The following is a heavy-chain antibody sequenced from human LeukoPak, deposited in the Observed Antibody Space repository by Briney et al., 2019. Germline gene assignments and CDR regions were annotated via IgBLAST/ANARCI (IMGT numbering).Heavy chain of an antibody. V-gene: IGHV3-23*01. J-gene: IGHJ5*02. CDR2: IRPSGDNT. Sequence: GRSLRLAFAAAGFSFSSDDMTWVRQAPGRGLEWLGWIRPSGDNTYYGDSGKGRFTISRDNSKNTVYLQMTNMRVADTAVYYCACVAGWHWFDPWGQGILVTVSS. CDR3: ACVAGWHWFDP. CDR1: GFSFSSDD. D-gene: IGHD6-19*01.